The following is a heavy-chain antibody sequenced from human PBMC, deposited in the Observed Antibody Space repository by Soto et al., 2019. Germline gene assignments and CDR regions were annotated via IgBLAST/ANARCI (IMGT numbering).Heavy chain of an antibody. Sequence: GGSLRLSCAASGFNFNAYVMNWVRQAPGKGLEWVSIISFTGDSRYYADSVKDRFTISRDNSQNTLYLQMNSLRAEDTAVYYCAKKSCSSPGCPYGMDVWGQGTTVTVSS. CDR1: GFNFNAYV. D-gene: IGHD2-2*01. V-gene: IGHV3-23*01. J-gene: IGHJ6*02. CDR3: AKKSCSSPGCPYGMDV. CDR2: ISFTGDSR.